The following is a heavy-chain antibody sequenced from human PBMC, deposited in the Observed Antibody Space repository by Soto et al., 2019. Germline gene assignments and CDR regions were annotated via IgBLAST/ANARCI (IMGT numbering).Heavy chain of an antibody. Sequence: PGESLKISCKGSGYSFTSYWISWVRQMPGKGLEWMGRIDPSDSYTNYSPSFQGHVTISADKSISTAYLQWSSLKASDTAMYYCANGYGSGSYYNLSEFYYYGMDVWGQGTTVTVSS. V-gene: IGHV5-10-1*01. J-gene: IGHJ6*02. CDR3: ANGYGSGSYYNLSEFYYYGMDV. CDR1: GYSFTSYW. D-gene: IGHD3-10*01. CDR2: IDPSDSYT.